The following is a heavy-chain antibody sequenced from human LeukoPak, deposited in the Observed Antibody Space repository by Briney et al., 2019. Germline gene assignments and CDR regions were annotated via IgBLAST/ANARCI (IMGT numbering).Heavy chain of an antibody. Sequence: GGSRLSFAASGFTFSSSGMHWVRQAPGKGLEWVAVISYDGSNKYYADSVKGRFTISRDNSKNSLFLQMNNLRAEDTAVYYCSKRGAYYFDYWGQGTLATVSS. CDR3: SKRGAYYFDY. CDR1: GFTFSSSG. D-gene: IGHD1-26*01. J-gene: IGHJ4*02. CDR2: ISYDGSNK. V-gene: IGHV3-30*18.